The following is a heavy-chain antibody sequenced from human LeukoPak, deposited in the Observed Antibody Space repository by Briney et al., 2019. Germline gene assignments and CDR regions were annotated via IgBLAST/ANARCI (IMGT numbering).Heavy chain of an antibody. CDR1: GFTFSSYG. Sequence: GGSLRLSCAASGFTFSSYGMHWVRQAPGKGLEWVAVISYDGSNKYYADSVKGRFTISRDNSKNTLYLQMNSLRAEDTAVYYCAKDSGLNYDYVWGCYRYTYFDYWGQGTLVTVSS. CDR3: AKDSGLNYDYVWGCYRYTYFDY. D-gene: IGHD3-16*02. J-gene: IGHJ4*02. V-gene: IGHV3-30*18. CDR2: ISYDGSNK.